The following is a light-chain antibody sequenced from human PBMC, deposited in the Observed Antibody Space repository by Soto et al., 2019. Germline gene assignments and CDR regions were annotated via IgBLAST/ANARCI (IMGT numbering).Light chain of an antibody. J-gene: IGLJ2*01. Sequence: QSALTQPASVSGSPGQPITISCSGTSSDIGAYNYVSWYQHYTGKAPKLVISDVSHRPSGVSSRFSGSKSGNTASLTISGLQAEDEADYYCSSYTIHSSVVFGGGTKVTGL. CDR2: DVS. CDR3: SSYTIHSSVV. V-gene: IGLV2-14*03. CDR1: SSDIGAYNY.